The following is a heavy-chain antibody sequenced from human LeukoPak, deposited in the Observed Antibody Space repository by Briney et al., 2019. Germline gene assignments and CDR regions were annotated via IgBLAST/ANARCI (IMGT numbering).Heavy chain of an antibody. J-gene: IGHJ4*02. Sequence: ASVKVSCKASGYTFTSYDINWVRQATGQGLEWMGWMNPNSGNTGYAQKFQGRVTITADKSTSTAYMELSSLRSEDAAVYYCARASSGPNEENYFDYWGQGTLVTVSS. CDR1: GYTFTSYD. CDR3: ARASSGPNEENYFDY. V-gene: IGHV1-8*01. CDR2: MNPNSGNT. D-gene: IGHD6-19*01.